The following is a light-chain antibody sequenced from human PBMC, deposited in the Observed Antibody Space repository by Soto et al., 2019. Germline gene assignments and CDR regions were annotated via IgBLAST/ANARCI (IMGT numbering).Light chain of an antibody. Sequence: EIVMTQSPATVSVSPGERATLSCRASESANSNLAWYQQKPGQAPRLLIYSASTRATGIPARFSGSGSGTEFTLTISSLQSEDFAVYYCQQFQKWPLTFGGGTKVEIK. J-gene: IGKJ4*01. CDR3: QQFQKWPLT. CDR2: SAS. CDR1: ESANSN. V-gene: IGKV3-15*01.